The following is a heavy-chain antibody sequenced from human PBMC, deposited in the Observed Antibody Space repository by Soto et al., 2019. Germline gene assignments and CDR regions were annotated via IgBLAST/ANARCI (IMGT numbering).Heavy chain of an antibody. V-gene: IGHV4-39*07. CDR1: GGSISSSSYY. Sequence: PSETLSLTCTVSGGSISSSSYYWSWIRQPPGKGLEWIGEINHSGSTNYNPSLKSRVTISVDTSKNQFSLKLSSVTAADTAVYYCASHYCTNGVCYKSNWFDPWGQGTLVTVSS. D-gene: IGHD2-8*01. CDR3: ASHYCTNGVCYKSNWFDP. J-gene: IGHJ5*02. CDR2: INHSGST.